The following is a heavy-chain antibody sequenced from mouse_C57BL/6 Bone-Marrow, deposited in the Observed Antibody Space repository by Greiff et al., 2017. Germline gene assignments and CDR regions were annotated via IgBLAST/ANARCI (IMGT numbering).Heavy chain of an antibody. J-gene: IGHJ3*01. CDR1: GYTLTSYT. V-gene: IGHV1-4*01. Sequence: VQLQQSGAELARPGASVKMSCKASGYTLTSYTMHWVKQRPGQGLEWIGYINPSSGYTKYNQKFKDKATLTADKSSSTAYMQLSSLTSEDSAVYYCARSDGYYLAWFAYWGQGTLVTVSA. D-gene: IGHD2-3*01. CDR2: INPSSGYT. CDR3: ARSDGYYLAWFAY.